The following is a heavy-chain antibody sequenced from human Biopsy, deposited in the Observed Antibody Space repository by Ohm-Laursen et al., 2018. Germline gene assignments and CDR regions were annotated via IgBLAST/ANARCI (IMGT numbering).Heavy chain of an antibody. Sequence: ASVKVSCKVSGDRFTEFSIHWVRQAPGKGLEWMGGFDPEEGQRTYAQKFQGRVTMTDDTSSDTAYMELSSLRSDDTAVYYCTRGGYYYDSLAYYYWFDPWGQGTLVTVSS. CDR1: GDRFTEFS. CDR3: TRGGYYYDSLAYYYWFDP. D-gene: IGHD3-22*01. J-gene: IGHJ5*02. CDR2: FDPEEGQR. V-gene: IGHV1-24*01.